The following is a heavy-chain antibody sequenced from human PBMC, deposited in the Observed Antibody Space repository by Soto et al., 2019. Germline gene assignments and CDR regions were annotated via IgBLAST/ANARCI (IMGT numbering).Heavy chain of an antibody. Sequence: EVQLLESGGGMVQPGESLRLSCAASGFTFASYTMTWVRQAPGKGLEWASTINSGGDNTYYSDSVKGRFTISRDSPKNTLYLLMTSLRAEDTAVYYCAKSGGPPASFDVYFDYWGQGTLVTVSS. CDR1: GFTFASYT. CDR2: INSGGDNT. CDR3: AKSGGPPASFDVYFDY. V-gene: IGHV3-23*01. D-gene: IGHD2-2*01. J-gene: IGHJ4*02.